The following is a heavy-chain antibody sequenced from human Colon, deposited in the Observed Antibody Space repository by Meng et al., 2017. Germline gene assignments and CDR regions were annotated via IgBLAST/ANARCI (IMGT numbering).Heavy chain of an antibody. CDR3: GRNGAYSIDP. Sequence: VPLHESGPGLVKPSGTLSLTCAVSGASISSTYWWSWVRQPPGKGLEWIGEVHHSGGTNYNPSLKSRVTISVDESNNQYSLSLTSVTAADTAIYYCGRNGAYSIDPWGRGTLVTVSS. D-gene: IGHD2-15*01. CDR1: GASISSTYW. V-gene: IGHV4-4*02. J-gene: IGHJ5*02. CDR2: VHHSGGT.